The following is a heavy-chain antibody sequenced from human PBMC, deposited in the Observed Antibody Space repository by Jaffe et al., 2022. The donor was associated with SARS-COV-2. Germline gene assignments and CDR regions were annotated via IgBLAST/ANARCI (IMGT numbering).Heavy chain of an antibody. Sequence: QVQLQESGPGLVKPSQTLSLTCTVSGGSISSGGYYWSWIRQHPGQGLEWIGYISYTGSTNYNPSLKSRVTISADTSKNQFSLKLSSVTAADTAMYYCARTWRYGDYFDYWGQGTLVTVSS. V-gene: IGHV4-31*03. CDR3: ARTWRYGDYFDY. D-gene: IGHD4-17*01. J-gene: IGHJ4*02. CDR1: GGSISSGGYY. CDR2: ISYTGST.